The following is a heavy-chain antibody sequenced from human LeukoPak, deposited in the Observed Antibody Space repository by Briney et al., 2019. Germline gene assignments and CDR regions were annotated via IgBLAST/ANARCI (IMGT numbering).Heavy chain of an antibody. CDR3: ARGGYDFWSGSLYYYYYMDV. D-gene: IGHD3-3*01. CDR2: IIPIFGTA. J-gene: IGHJ6*03. Sequence: ASVKVSCKASGGTFSSYAISWVRQAPGQGLELMGGIIPIFGTANHAQKFQGRVTITADESTGTAYMELSSLRSEDTAVYYCARGGYDFWSGSLYYYYYMDVWGKGTTVTVSS. V-gene: IGHV1-69*13. CDR1: GGTFSSYA.